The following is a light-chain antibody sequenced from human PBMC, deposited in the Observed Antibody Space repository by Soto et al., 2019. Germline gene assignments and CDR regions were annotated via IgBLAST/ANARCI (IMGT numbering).Light chain of an antibody. CDR3: QQRYNWPVT. CDR2: AAS. Sequence: EIVLTPSPATLSLSPVERATLSCRASQSISNYLAWYQQKPGQAPRLLIYAASNRATGIPARFSGSGSGTDFTLTISSLEPEDFSVYYCQQRYNWPVTFGQGTRLEIK. V-gene: IGKV3-11*01. CDR1: QSISNY. J-gene: IGKJ5*01.